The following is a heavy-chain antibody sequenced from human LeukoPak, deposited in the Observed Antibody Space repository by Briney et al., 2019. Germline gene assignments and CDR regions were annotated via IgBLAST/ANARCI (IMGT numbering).Heavy chain of an antibody. D-gene: IGHD1-14*01. Sequence: PGGSLRLSCAASGFTFNNFGMQWVRQTPGKGLEWVTVISCDGGTQYYADSVKGRFTISRDDSKNTLYLQMNSLRVEDTAVYYCAKEANHCSRRHYDYWGQGILVTVSS. CDR3: AKEANHCSRRHYDY. V-gene: IGHV3-30*18. J-gene: IGHJ4*02. CDR2: ISCDGGTQ. CDR1: GFTFNNFG.